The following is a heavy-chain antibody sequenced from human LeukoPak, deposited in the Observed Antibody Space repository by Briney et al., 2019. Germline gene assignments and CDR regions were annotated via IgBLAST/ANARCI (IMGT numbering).Heavy chain of an antibody. V-gene: IGHV1-18*04. CDR3: ARDAGTYDYVWGSYRFDY. J-gene: IGHJ4*02. D-gene: IGHD3-16*02. CDR2: ISAYNGNT. CDR1: GYTFTSYG. Sequence: ASVKVSCKASGYTFTSYGISWVRQAPGQGLERMGWISAYNGNTNYAQKPQGRVTMTTDTSTSTAYMELRSLRSDDTAVYYCARDAGTYDYVWGSYRFDYWGQGTLVTVSS.